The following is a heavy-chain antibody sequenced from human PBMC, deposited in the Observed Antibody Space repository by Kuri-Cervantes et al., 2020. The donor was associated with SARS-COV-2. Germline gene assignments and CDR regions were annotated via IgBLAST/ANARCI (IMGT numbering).Heavy chain of an antibody. D-gene: IGHD2-15*01. CDR3: ARDLYRHQRGIVVVVDEPQLPSV. CDR1: GYTFTGYY. V-gene: IGHV1-2*06. CDR2: INPNSGGT. J-gene: IGHJ4*02. Sequence: ASVKVSCKASGYTFTGYYVHWVRQAPGQGLEWMGRINPNSGGTNYAQKFQGRVTMTRDTSISTAYMELSGLRSDEKAVYYCARDLYRHQRGIVVVVDEPQLPSVWGQGTLVTVSS.